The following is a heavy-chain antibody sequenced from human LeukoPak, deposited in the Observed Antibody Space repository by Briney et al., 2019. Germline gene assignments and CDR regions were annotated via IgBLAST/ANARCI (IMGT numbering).Heavy chain of an antibody. J-gene: IGHJ6*03. CDR1: GGSISTYS. Sequence: KSSETLSLTCTISGGSISTYSWAWIRQTAGKGLEWIGRIYSSGTTNYNTSLKSRVSMSLDTSKNQFSLKVNSVTAADTAVYYCARGAVSDYYYYMDVWGKGTTVTVSS. CDR2: IYSSGTT. V-gene: IGHV4-4*07. D-gene: IGHD3-16*01. CDR3: ARGAVSDYYYYMDV.